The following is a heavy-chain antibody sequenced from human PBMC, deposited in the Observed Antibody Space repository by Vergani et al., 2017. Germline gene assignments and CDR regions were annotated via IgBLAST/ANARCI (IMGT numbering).Heavy chain of an antibody. D-gene: IGHD6-19*01. CDR1: ADSISSGSYY. CDR3: AKQRPGSGWSPGDFDD. CDR2: IYYSGLT. J-gene: IGHJ4*02. V-gene: IGHV4-39*01. Sequence: QLQLQQSGPGLVKPSETLFLTCTVPADSISSGSYYWGWIRQPPGKSLEWIGSIYYSGLTYYNPSLKGRVAISVDTSKNQFSLKVTSVTAADTAVYFCAKQRPGSGWSPGDFDDWGQGILVTVSS.